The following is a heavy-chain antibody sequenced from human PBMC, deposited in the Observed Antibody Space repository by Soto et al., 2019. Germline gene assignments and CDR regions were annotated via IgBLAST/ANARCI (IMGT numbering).Heavy chain of an antibody. CDR3: ARGEASYGGDPFDY. Sequence: QVQLQESGPGLVKPSQTLSLTCTVSGGSISSGDYYWSWIRQPPGKGLEWIGYIYYSGSTYYNPSLKSRVTLLVSTSXNQFSLKLSSVTAADTAVYYCARGEASYGGDPFDYWGQGTLVTVSS. V-gene: IGHV4-30-4*01. D-gene: IGHD2-21*02. CDR1: GGSISSGDYY. CDR2: IYYSGST. J-gene: IGHJ4*02.